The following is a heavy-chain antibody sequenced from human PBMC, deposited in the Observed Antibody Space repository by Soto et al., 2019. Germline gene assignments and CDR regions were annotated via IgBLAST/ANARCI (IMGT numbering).Heavy chain of an antibody. D-gene: IGHD3-10*01. CDR1: GFTFSSYD. V-gene: IGHV3-13*01. Sequence: ESGGGLVQPGGSLRLSCAASGFTFSSYDMHWVRQATGKGLEWVSAIGTAGDTYYPGSVKGRFTISRENAKNSLYLQMNSLRAGDTAVYYCARASGSGRPLNYYMDVWGKGTTVTVSS. CDR3: ARASGSGRPLNYYMDV. J-gene: IGHJ6*03. CDR2: IGTAGDT.